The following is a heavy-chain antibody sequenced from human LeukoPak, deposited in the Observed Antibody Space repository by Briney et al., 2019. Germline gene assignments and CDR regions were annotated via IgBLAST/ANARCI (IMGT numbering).Heavy chain of an antibody. CDR1: GFTFSSNW. D-gene: IGHD6-13*01. CDR2: INEDGSTT. Sequence: GGSLRLSCAASGFTFSSNWMHWVRQAPGKGLVWVSRINEDGSTTNYADSVKGRSTIFRDNAKNTLYLQMNSLRAEDTAVYYCARRIAAAAAPYYFDYWGQGTLVTVSS. J-gene: IGHJ4*02. V-gene: IGHV3-74*01. CDR3: ARRIAAAAAPYYFDY.